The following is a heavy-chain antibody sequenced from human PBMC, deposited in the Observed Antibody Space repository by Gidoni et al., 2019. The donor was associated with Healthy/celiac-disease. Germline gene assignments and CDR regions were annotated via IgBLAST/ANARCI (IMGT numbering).Heavy chain of an antibody. CDR3: ARGVDPYGSGSYFAGDNWFDP. CDR1: GGSISSSSYY. D-gene: IGHD3-10*01. Sequence: QLQLQESGPGLVKPSETLSLTCTVSGGSISSSSYYWGWIRQPPGKGLEWIGSIYYSGSTYYNPSLKSRVTISVDTSKNQFSLKLSSVTAADTAVYYCARGVDPYGSGSYFAGDNWFDPWGQGTLVTVSS. CDR2: IYYSGST. V-gene: IGHV4-39*07. J-gene: IGHJ5*02.